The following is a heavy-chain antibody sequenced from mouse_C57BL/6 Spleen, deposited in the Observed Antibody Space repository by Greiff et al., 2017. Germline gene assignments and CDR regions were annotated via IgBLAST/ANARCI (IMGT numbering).Heavy chain of an antibody. V-gene: IGHV1-50*01. CDR3: ARHGYYYAMGY. J-gene: IGHJ4*01. CDR1: GYTFTSYW. Sequence: QVQLQQPGAELVKPGASVKLSCKASGYTFTSYWMQWVKQRPGQGLEWIGEIDPSDSYPNYHQKFKGKATLTVDTTSSTAYMQLSSLTSEDSAVYYCARHGYYYAMGYWGQGTSVTGSS. D-gene: IGHD2-2*01. CDR2: IDPSDSYP.